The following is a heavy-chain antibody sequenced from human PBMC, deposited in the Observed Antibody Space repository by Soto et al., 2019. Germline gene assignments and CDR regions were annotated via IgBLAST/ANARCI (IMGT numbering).Heavy chain of an antibody. CDR2: VSAYTDNP. J-gene: IGHJ5*02. CDR3: ARVIPGAEAWFGP. CDR1: GYTFTNYG. Sequence: QVQLLQSGGEVKKPGASVKVSCTASGYTFTNYGVTWVRQAPGQGLEWMGWVSAYTDNPNYAQKFQGRVTTTIYTSTTTAYMDLRSLTADDTAVYYCARVIPGAEAWFGPWGQGPLVTVSS. D-gene: IGHD2-2*01. V-gene: IGHV1-18*01.